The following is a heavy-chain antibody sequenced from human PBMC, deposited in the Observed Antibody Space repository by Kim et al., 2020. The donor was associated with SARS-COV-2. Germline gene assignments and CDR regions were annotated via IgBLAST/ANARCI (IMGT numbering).Heavy chain of an antibody. CDR2: IYSSGST. J-gene: IGHJ6*02. CDR1: GGSISSISYY. D-gene: IGHD6-13*01. V-gene: IGHV4-39*01. CDR3: AKNRSSRWKPDHYYGMYV. Sequence: SETLSLTCTVSGGSISSISYYWGWIRQPPGKGREWIGSIYSSGSTYYNPSLKSRVIISVDTSKNQFSLKLTSMTAADTAVYYCAKNRSSRWKPDHYYGMYVWGQGTTVTVSS.